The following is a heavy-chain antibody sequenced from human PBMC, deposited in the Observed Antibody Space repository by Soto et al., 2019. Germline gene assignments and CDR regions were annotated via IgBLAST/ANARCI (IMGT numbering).Heavy chain of an antibody. CDR1: GFTFSSYS. V-gene: IGHV3-21*01. Sequence: EVQLVESGGGLVKPGGSLRLSCAASGFTFSSYSMNWVRQAPGKGLEWVSSISSSSSYIYYADSVKGRFTISRDNAKNSLYLQMNSLRAEDTAVYYCARPPDGSYYYYYGMDVWGQGTTVTVSS. J-gene: IGHJ6*02. D-gene: IGHD1-26*01. CDR3: ARPPDGSYYYYYGMDV. CDR2: ISSSSSYI.